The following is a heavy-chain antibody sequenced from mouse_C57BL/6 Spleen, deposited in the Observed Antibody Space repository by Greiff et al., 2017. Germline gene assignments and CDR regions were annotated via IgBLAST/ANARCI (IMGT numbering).Heavy chain of an antibody. CDR2: ISDGGSYT. D-gene: IGHD1-1*01. J-gene: IGHJ3*01. V-gene: IGHV5-4*03. CDR1: GFTFSSYA. Sequence: EVMLVESGGGLVKPGGSLKLSCAASGFTFSSYAMSWVRQTPEKRLEWVATISDGGSYTYYPDNVKGRFTISRDNAKNNLYLQMSHLKSEDTAMYYCARGYYGSSYGCAYWGQGTLVTVSA. CDR3: ARGYYGSSYGCAY.